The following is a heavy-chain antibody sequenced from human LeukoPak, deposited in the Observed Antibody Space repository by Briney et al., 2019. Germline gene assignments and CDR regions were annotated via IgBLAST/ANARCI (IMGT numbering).Heavy chain of an antibody. V-gene: IGHV3-23*01. CDR2: ISGSGGST. CDR1: GFSFSAYS. D-gene: IGHD3-22*01. Sequence: GGSLRLSCAASGFSFSAYSMNWVRQAPRKGLELVSVISGSGGSTYYADSVKGRFTISRDNSKNTLYLQMNSLRAEDTAVYYCYYYDSSGYYPQTKIDYWGQGTLVTVSS. CDR3: YYYDSSGYYPQTKIDY. J-gene: IGHJ4*02.